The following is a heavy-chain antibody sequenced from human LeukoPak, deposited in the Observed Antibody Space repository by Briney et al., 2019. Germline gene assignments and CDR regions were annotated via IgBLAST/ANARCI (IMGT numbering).Heavy chain of an antibody. CDR3: ARALLVRYSSSYPRGGGMDV. D-gene: IGHD6-13*01. V-gene: IGHV4-34*01. J-gene: IGHJ6*02. CDR2: INHSGST. Sequence: SETLSLTCAVYGGSFSGYYWSWIRPPPGKGLEWIGEINHSGSTNYNPSLKSRVTISVDTSKNQFSLKLSSVTAADTAVYYCARALLVRYSSSYPRGGGMDVWGQGTTVTVSS. CDR1: GGSFSGYY.